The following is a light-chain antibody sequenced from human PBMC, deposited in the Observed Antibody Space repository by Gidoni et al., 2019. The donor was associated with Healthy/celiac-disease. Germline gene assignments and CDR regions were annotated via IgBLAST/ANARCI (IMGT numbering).Light chain of an antibody. CDR1: SSNIGAGYD. Sequence: QSVLTQPPSVSGAPGQRVTISCTGSSSNIGAGYDVPWYQQLPGTAPKLLIYGNSNRPSGVPDRFSGSKSGTSASLAITGLQAEDEADYYCQSYDSSPSGVFGGGTKLTVL. J-gene: IGLJ2*01. CDR2: GNS. CDR3: QSYDSSPSGV. V-gene: IGLV1-40*01.